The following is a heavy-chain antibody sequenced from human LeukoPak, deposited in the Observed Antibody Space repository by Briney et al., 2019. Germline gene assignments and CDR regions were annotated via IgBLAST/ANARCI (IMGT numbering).Heavy chain of an antibody. J-gene: IGHJ6*04. V-gene: IGHV3-30*18. CDR3: AKSLERAYSNALWGMDV. CDR2: ISYDGSTK. Sequence: GRSLRLSCAASRLTFSSYGIHWVRQAPGKGLEGVAFISYDGSTKYFLDSVRGRFTISRDNSKNTLYLQMSSLRPEDTAVYYCAKSLERAYSNALWGMDVWGKGTTVTVSS. D-gene: IGHD4-11*01. CDR1: RLTFSSYG.